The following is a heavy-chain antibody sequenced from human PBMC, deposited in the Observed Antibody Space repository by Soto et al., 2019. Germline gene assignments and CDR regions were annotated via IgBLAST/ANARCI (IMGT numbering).Heavy chain of an antibody. CDR3: AICYCSAGSCFTCWHFDL. D-gene: IGHD2-15*01. Sequence: QVQVVQSGAEVKKPGASVKVACKASGYTFTTFGMSWVRQAPGQGLEWMGWISGENGDTNSAQRFRDRVTMTTDTSTNTAYMELMSLTSDDTAVYYCAICYCSAGSCFTCWHFDLWGRGTLVTVSS. CDR2: ISGENGDT. V-gene: IGHV1-18*01. J-gene: IGHJ2*01. CDR1: GYTFTTFG.